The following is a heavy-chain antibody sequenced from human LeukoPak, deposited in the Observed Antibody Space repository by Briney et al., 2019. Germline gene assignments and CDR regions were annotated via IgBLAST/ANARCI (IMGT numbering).Heavy chain of an antibody. J-gene: IGHJ4*02. D-gene: IGHD5-12*01. CDR2: IYYSGST. V-gene: IGHV4-31*03. Sequence: ASETLSLTCTVSGGSISSGGYYWSWIRQHPGKGLEWIGYIYYSGSTYYNPSLKSRATISVDTSKNQFSLKLSSVTAADTAVYYCARGGGYSGYDAGKIDYWGQRTLVTVSS. CDR3: ARGGGYSGYDAGKIDY. CDR1: GGSISSGGYY.